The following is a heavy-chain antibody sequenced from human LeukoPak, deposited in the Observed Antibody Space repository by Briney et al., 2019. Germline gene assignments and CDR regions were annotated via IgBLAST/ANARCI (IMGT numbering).Heavy chain of an antibody. V-gene: IGHV3-23*01. CDR3: AKDRVVLVPAAIDY. Sequence: GGSLLLSCAASGFTFISYAMSWVRQAPGKGLEWVSTISGSGASTYFADSVRGRFAISRDSSKNTLYLHMSSLRAEDTALYYCAKDRVVLVPAAIDYWGQGTLVTVSS. D-gene: IGHD2-2*01. J-gene: IGHJ4*02. CDR2: ISGSGAST. CDR1: GFTFISYA.